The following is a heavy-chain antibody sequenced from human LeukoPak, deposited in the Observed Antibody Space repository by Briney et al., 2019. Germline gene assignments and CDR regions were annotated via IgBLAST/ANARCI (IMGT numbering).Heavy chain of an antibody. CDR3: ARDYNYVVPGANNWFDP. CDR1: TGSFRGNY. J-gene: IGHJ5*02. Sequence: PSETLSLTCAVYTGSFRGNYWGGLRQPPGKGLEWIWEINHSGSTNYNPSLKSRVTISVDTSKNQFSLKLRSVTSADTAVYYCARDYNYVVPGANNWFDPWGQGTLVTVSS. D-gene: IGHD2-2*01. V-gene: IGHV4-34*01. CDR2: INHSGST.